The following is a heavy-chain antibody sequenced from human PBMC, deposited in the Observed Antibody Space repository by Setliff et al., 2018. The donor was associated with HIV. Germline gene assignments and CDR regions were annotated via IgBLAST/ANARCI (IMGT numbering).Heavy chain of an antibody. CDR2: INTGNGNT. Sequence: SCKASGYTFSQYPMHWVRQAPGQRPEWMGWINTGNGNTKYSQKFQDRVTITRDTSADTVYMELNSLRSEDTAVYYCARDRCNSVSCYLYNWFDPWGQGTLVTVSS. J-gene: IGHJ5*02. D-gene: IGHD2-2*01. CDR3: ARDRCNSVSCYLYNWFDP. CDR1: GYTFSQYP. V-gene: IGHV1-3*04.